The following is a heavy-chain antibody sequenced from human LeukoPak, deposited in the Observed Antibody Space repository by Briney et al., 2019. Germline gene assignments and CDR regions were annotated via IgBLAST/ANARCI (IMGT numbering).Heavy chain of an antibody. Sequence: PGGSLRLSCVVSGFTFSRYGMHWVRQAPGKGLEWVAVISYDGSNKYYADSVKGRFTISRDNSKNTLYLQMNSLRAEDTAVYYCAKRGYYYDSSGYYSRTYFDYWGQGTLVIVSS. CDR3: AKRGYYYDSSGYYSRTYFDY. J-gene: IGHJ4*02. D-gene: IGHD3-22*01. CDR2: ISYDGSNK. CDR1: GFTFSRYG. V-gene: IGHV3-30*18.